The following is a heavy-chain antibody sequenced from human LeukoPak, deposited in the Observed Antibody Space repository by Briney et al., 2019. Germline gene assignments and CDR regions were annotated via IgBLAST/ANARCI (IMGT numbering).Heavy chain of an antibody. Sequence: ASVKVSCKASGYTFTGYYLHWVRPAPGQGLEWMGWISAYNGNTNYAQKLQGRVTMTTDTSASTAYMELRSLRSDDTGVYYCARGPEEYNWNDGGKYFDYWGQGTLVSVSS. V-gene: IGHV1-18*04. CDR1: GYTFTGYY. CDR2: ISAYNGNT. D-gene: IGHD1-1*01. CDR3: ARGPEEYNWNDGGKYFDY. J-gene: IGHJ4*02.